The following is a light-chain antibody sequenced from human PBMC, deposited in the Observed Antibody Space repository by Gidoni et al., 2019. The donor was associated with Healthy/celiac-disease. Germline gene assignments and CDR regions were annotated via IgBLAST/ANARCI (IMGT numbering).Light chain of an antibody. J-gene: IGLJ3*02. V-gene: IGLV2-14*01. Sequence: QSALTPPASVSGSPGQSITISCTGTSSDVGGYNYVSKYQQHPGKAPKLMIYDVSNRPSGVSTRFSGSKSGNTASLTISGLQAEDEADYYCSSYTSSSTWVFGGGTKLTVL. CDR3: SSYTSSSTWV. CDR2: DVS. CDR1: SSDVGGYNY.